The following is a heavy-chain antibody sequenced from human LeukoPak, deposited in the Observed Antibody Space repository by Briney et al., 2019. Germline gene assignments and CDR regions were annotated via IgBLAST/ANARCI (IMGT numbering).Heavy chain of an antibody. J-gene: IGHJ3*01. CDR3: ARDEPTAFDL. Sequence: PGGSLRLSCAASGFTFSSYGMHWVRQAPGKGLEWVAFIRYDGSNKYYADSVKGRFTISRDNSKNTLYLQMNSLRGEDTAMYYCARDEPTAFDLWGQGTMVTVSS. CDR2: IRYDGSNK. V-gene: IGHV3-30*02. D-gene: IGHD1-14*01. CDR1: GFTFSSYG.